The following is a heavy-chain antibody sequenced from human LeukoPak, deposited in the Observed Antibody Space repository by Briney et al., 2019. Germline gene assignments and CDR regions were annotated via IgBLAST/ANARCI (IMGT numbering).Heavy chain of an antibody. J-gene: IGHJ6*02. V-gene: IGHV3-33*01. Sequence: GGSLRLSCAASGFTFSSYGMHWVRQAPGKGLEWVAVIWYDGSNKYYADSVKGRFTISRDNSKNTLYLQMNSLRAEDTAVYYCARGGGWSLFYYYYGMDVWGQGTTVTVSS. CDR2: IWYDGSNK. CDR3: ARGGGWSLFYYYYGMDV. D-gene: IGHD6-19*01. CDR1: GFTFSSYG.